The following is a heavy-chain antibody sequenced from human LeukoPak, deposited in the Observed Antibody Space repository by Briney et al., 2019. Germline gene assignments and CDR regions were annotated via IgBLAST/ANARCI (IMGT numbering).Heavy chain of an antibody. J-gene: IGHJ6*02. CDR2: INHSGST. V-gene: IGHV4-34*01. D-gene: IGHD2-2*01. CDR3: ARALMDCSSTSCYPAWYYYYYGMDV. CDR1: GGSFSGYY. Sequence: SETLSLTCAVYGGSFSGYYWSWIRQPPGKGLEWIGEINHSGSTNYNPSLKSRVTISVDTSKNQFSLKLSSVTAADTAVYYCARALMDCSSTSCYPAWYYYYYGMDVWGQGTTVTVSS.